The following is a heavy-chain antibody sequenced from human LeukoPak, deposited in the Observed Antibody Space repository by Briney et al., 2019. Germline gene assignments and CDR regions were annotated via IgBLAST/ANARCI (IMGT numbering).Heavy chain of an antibody. V-gene: IGHV3-7*05. CDR1: GFTFSSYW. CDR2: IKQDGSDK. J-gene: IGHJ4*02. CDR3: AKSLGYCSAGSCFPFDY. Sequence: GGSLRLSCAASGFTFSSYWMSWVRQAPGKGLEWVANIKQDGSDKYYVDSVKGRFTISRDNAKNSLYLQMNSLRAEDTAVYYCAKSLGYCSAGSCFPFDYWGQGTLVTVSS. D-gene: IGHD2-15*01.